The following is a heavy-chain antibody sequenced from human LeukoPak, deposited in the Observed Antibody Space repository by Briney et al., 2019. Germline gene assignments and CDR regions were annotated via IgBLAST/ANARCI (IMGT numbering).Heavy chain of an antibody. CDR3: AKGRASSSWYVDY. V-gene: IGHV3-9*01. Sequence: GGSLRLSCAASGFTVSSNYMSWVRQAPGKGPEWVSGISWNSGSIGYADSVKGRFTISRDNAKNSLYLQMNSLRAEDTALYYCAKGRASSSWYVDYWGQGTLVTVSS. D-gene: IGHD6-13*01. CDR1: GFTVSSNY. CDR2: ISWNSGSI. J-gene: IGHJ4*02.